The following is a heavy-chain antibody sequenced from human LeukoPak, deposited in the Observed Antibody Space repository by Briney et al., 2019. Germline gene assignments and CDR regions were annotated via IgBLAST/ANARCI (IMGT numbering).Heavy chain of an antibody. V-gene: IGHV1-2*02. Sequence: ASVKVSCKASGYTFTGYYMHWVRQAPGQGLEWMGWINPNSGGTNYAQKFQGRVTMTRDTSISTAYMELSGLRSDDTAVYYCAREETGPNPGGTGNYYYYGMDVWGQGTTVTVSS. CDR2: INPNSGGT. D-gene: IGHD1-7*01. J-gene: IGHJ6*02. CDR3: AREETGPNPGGTGNYYYYGMDV. CDR1: GYTFTGYY.